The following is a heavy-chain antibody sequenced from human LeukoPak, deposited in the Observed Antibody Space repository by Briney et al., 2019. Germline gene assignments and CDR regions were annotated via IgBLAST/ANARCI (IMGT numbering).Heavy chain of an antibody. Sequence: GGSLRLSRAASGFTFSSYSMNWVRQAPGKGLEWVSSISSSSSYIYYADSVKGRFTISRDNAKNSLYLQMNSLRAEDTAVYYCARDRADAFDIWGQGTMVTVSS. CDR3: ARDRADAFDI. V-gene: IGHV3-21*01. CDR2: ISSSSSYI. CDR1: GFTFSSYS. J-gene: IGHJ3*02.